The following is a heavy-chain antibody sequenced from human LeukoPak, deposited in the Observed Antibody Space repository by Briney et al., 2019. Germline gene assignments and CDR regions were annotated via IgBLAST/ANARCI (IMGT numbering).Heavy chain of an antibody. Sequence: GSLRLSCAASGFTFSSYGMHWVRQAPGKGLEWVAVIWYDGNNKYYADSVKGRFTISRDNSKNTLYVQMNSLRAEDTAVYYCARDRGSGWSCFDYWGQGTLVTVSS. J-gene: IGHJ4*02. D-gene: IGHD6-19*01. CDR2: IWYDGNNK. CDR3: ARDRGSGWSCFDY. CDR1: GFTFSSYG. V-gene: IGHV3-33*01.